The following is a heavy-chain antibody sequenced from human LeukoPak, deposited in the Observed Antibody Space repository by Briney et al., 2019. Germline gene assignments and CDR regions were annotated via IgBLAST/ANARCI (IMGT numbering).Heavy chain of an antibody. CDR2: INHSGST. J-gene: IGHJ4*02. Sequence: SETLSLACAVYGGSFSGYYWSWIRQPPGKGLEWIGEINHSGSTNYNPSLKSRVTISVDTSKNQFSLKLSSVTAADTAVYYCARVQSSGYYYYFDYWGQGTLVTVSS. D-gene: IGHD3-22*01. CDR3: ARVQSSGYYYYFDY. CDR1: GGSFSGYY. V-gene: IGHV4-34*01.